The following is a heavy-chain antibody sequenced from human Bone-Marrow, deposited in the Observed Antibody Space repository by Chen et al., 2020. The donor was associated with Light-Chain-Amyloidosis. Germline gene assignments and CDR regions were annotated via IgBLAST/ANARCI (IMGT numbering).Heavy chain of an antibody. CDR1: GGSISIYY. Sequence: QVQLQESGPGLVKPSETLSLTCSVSGGSISIYYWSWIRQPPGKGLEWIGYIYSSGNSNYNPSLKSRVTISIDTSKNQFSLKLSSVTAAATAVYYCARRGDGYNFDYWGQGTLVTVSS. J-gene: IGHJ4*02. CDR2: IYSSGNS. D-gene: IGHD5-12*01. V-gene: IGHV4-59*08. CDR3: ARRGDGYNFDY.